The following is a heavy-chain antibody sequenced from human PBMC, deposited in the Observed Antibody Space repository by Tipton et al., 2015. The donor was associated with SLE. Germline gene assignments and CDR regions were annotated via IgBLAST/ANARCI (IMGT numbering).Heavy chain of an antibody. V-gene: IGHV4-38-2*01. J-gene: IGHJ6*02. CDR1: GYFITNSYS. CDR3: ARHPPEGGMDV. Sequence: GLVKPSETLSLNCSVSGYFITNSYSWGWIRQPAGKGLEWIGSFSHTGNPYYNPSLRSRVTISVDTSKNQFSLKLSSVTAADTAVYYCARHPPEGGMDVWGQGTTVTVSS. CDR2: FSHTGNP.